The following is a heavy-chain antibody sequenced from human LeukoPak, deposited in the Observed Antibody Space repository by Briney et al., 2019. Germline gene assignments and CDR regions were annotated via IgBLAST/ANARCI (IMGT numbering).Heavy chain of an antibody. J-gene: IGHJ3*01. V-gene: IGHV3-11*01. Sequence: GGSLRLSCAASGFTFSDEYMSWIRQAPGKGLEWISCVSNSGSSIYYADSVKGRFSISRDNVKDSLYLQMNSLRVEDTAVYYCARDGAYSASNFWGQGTMVAVSS. CDR2: VSNSGSSI. CDR1: GFTFSDEY. CDR3: ARDGAYSASNF. D-gene: IGHD6-13*01.